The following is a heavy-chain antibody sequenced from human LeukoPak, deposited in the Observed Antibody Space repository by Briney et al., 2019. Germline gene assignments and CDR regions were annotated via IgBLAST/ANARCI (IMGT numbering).Heavy chain of an antibody. CDR3: ARTYSSNWYFKGPQYYFDY. D-gene: IGHD6-13*01. CDR2: MCTSGST. CDR1: GGSISSYD. J-gene: IGHJ4*02. V-gene: IGHV4-4*07. Sequence: SETLSLTCTVSGGSISSYDWSWIRQPAGKGLEWIGRMCTSGSTNYNPSLKSRVTISVDTSKNQFSLKLSSVTAADTAVYYCARTYSSNWYFKGPQYYFDYWGQGTLVTVSS.